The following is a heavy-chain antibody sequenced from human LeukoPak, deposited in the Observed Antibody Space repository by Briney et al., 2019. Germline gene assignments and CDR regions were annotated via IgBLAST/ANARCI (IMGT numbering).Heavy chain of an antibody. CDR1: GFTFSSYS. D-gene: IGHD2-15*01. CDR3: ASAGYCSGNQCH. V-gene: IGHV3-21*04. CDR2: ISSSSSYI. Sequence: GGSLRLSCAASGFTFSSYSMNWVRQAPGKGLEWVSSISSSSSYIYYADSVKGRFTISRDNSKNTLYLQMNSLRAEDTAVYYCASAGYCSGNQCHWGQGTLVTVSS. J-gene: IGHJ4*02.